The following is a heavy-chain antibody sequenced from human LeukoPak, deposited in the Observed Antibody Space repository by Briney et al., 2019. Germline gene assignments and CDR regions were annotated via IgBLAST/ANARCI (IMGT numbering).Heavy chain of an antibody. CDR3: ARDISSTTNCYLGCQAAFDY. CDR2: ISSSSSYI. CDR1: GFTFSSYS. J-gene: IGHJ4*02. Sequence: GGSLRLSCAASGFTFSSYSMNWVRQAPGKGLEWVSSISSSSSYIYYADSVKGRFTISRDNAKNSLYLQMNSLRAEDTAVYYCARDISSTTNCYLGCQAAFDYWGQGTPVTVSS. D-gene: IGHD2-2*01. V-gene: IGHV3-21*04.